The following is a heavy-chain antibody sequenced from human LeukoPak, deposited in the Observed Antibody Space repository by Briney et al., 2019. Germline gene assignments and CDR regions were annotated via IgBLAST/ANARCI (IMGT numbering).Heavy chain of an antibody. CDR3: AMATSWYRIDH. J-gene: IGHJ4*02. CDR2: VTVSDNNT. V-gene: IGHV3-23*01. D-gene: IGHD6-13*01. CDR1: GFPFNYYA. Sequence: SGGSLRLSCAASGFPFNYYAVTWVRQAPGKGLEWVSTVTVSDNNTYYADSLQGRFTLSGDRAKNTVFLQMDSLRVGDTAVYYCAMATSWYRIDHRGQGTLVTVSS.